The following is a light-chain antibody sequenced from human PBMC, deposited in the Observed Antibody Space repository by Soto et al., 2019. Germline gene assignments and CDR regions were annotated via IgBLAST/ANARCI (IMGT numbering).Light chain of an antibody. J-gene: IGKJ2*01. Sequence: EIVLTQSPATLSLSLGERATLSCRASQSVSSYLAWYQQKPGQAPRLLIYDASNRATGIPARFSGSGSGTGFTLYISSLEPEDFAVYYCQQRSNWPPPMYTFGQGTKVDIK. CDR3: QQRSNWPPPMYT. CDR1: QSVSSY. V-gene: IGKV3-11*01. CDR2: DAS.